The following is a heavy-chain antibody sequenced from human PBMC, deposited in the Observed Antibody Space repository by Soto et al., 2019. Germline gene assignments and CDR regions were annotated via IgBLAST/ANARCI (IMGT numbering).Heavy chain of an antibody. Sequence: EVQLVESGGGLVQPGGSLRLSCAASGFSFDSYWMHWVRQAPGQGPVWVSRIDYDGNTTNYADSVKGRFTISRDNAKNALYPQINSLRPEDTAVYYCARGPRASSGGTGAYWGKGPLVTVSS. J-gene: IGHJ1*01. CDR1: GFSFDSYW. V-gene: IGHV3-74*01. D-gene: IGHD2-2*01. CDR2: IDYDGNTT. CDR3: ARGPRASSGGTGAY.